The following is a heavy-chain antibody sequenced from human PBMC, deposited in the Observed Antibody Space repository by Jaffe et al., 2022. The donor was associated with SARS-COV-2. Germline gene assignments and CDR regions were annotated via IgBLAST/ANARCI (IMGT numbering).Heavy chain of an antibody. CDR2: INHSGST. Sequence: QVQLQQWGAGLLKPSETLSLTCAVYGGSFSGYYWSWIRQPPGKGLEWIGEINHSGSTNYNPSLKSRVTISVDTSKNQFSLKLSSVTAADTAVYYCARGGGEKQQLVHSSGWPKRGLRRYFDYWGQGTLVTVSS. J-gene: IGHJ4*02. CDR1: GGSFSGYY. CDR3: ARGGGEKQQLVHSSGWPKRGLRRYFDY. V-gene: IGHV4-34*01. D-gene: IGHD6-13*01.